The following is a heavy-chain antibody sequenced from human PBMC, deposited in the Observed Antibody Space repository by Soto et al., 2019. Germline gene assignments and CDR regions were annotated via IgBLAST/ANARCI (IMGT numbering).Heavy chain of an antibody. V-gene: IGHV4-30-2*01. CDR3: VVAAEIYYYQGMDV. Sequence: PSESLSLTCDVSGCSISSGGYSWSWIRQPPGKGLEGIGYIYHSGSIYYNPSLKSRVTISVDNSKNQFVLKLRSVTAADTAGYNCVVAAEIYYYQGMDVWGQGTTVTGSS. CDR1: GCSISSGGYS. CDR2: IYHSGSI. D-gene: IGHD2-2*01. J-gene: IGHJ6*02.